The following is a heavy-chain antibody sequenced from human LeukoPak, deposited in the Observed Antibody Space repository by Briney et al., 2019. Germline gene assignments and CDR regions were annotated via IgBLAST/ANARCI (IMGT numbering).Heavy chain of an antibody. V-gene: IGHV3-21*01. Sequence: PGGSLRLSCAASGFTFSSYSMNWVRQAPGKGLEWVSSISSSSSYIYYADSVKGRFTISRDNAKNSLYLQMNSLRAEDTAVYYCARSRTFISDFDYWGQGTLVTVSS. CDR1: GFTFSSYS. D-gene: IGHD2/OR15-2a*01. CDR3: ARSRTFISDFDY. J-gene: IGHJ4*02. CDR2: ISSSSSYI.